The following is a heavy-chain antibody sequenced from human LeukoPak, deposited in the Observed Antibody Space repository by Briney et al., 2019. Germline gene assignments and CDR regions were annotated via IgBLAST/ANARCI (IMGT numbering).Heavy chain of an antibody. D-gene: IGHD5-18*01. CDR2: IKKDGSEK. CDR3: ARDLSGVTGYTYGRGIDY. CDR1: GFTFSSYW. V-gene: IGHV3-7*01. Sequence: GRSLRLSCAASGFTFSSYWMSWVRQAPGKGLEWVANIKKDGSEKYYVDSVKGRFTISRDNAKTSLYLQMNSLRAKDTAVYYCARDLSGVTGYTYGRGIDYWGQGTLVTVSS. J-gene: IGHJ4*02.